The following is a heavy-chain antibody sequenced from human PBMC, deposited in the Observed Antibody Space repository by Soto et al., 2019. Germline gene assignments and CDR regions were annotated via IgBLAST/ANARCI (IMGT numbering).Heavy chain of an antibody. D-gene: IGHD4-4*01. CDR2: SNAYSGNT. Sequence: QVQLVQSGGEVKKRGASVKVSCKASVYNFTSYDISWVRQAPGQGLEGMGWSNAYSGNTNYAQKVQGRVTMTTDTSTSTAYMELRSLRSYDTAVYYCARVTSHYVMHFQYWGQGTLVTVSS. CDR3: ARVTSHYVMHFQY. V-gene: IGHV1-18*01. J-gene: IGHJ1*01. CDR1: VYNFTSYD.